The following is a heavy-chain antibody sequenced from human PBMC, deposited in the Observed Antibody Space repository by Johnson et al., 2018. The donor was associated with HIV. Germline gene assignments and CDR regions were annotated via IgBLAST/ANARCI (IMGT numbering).Heavy chain of an antibody. Sequence: VQLVESGGGLVQPGGSLRLSCAASGFTVSSNYMSWVRQAPGKGLEWVSGISWNSGSIGYADSVKGRFTISRDNAKNSLYLQMNSLRAEDTAVYYCARAPSRLRYFDWSEDAFDIWGQGTMVTVSS. J-gene: IGHJ3*02. V-gene: IGHV3-48*04. CDR2: ISWNSGSI. CDR3: ARAPSRLRYFDWSEDAFDI. CDR1: GFTVSSNY. D-gene: IGHD3-9*01.